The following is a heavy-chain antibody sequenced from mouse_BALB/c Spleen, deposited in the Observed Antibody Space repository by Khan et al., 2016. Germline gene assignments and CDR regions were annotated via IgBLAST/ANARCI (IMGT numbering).Heavy chain of an antibody. CDR2: ISSGGST. J-gene: IGHJ2*01. V-gene: IGHV5-6-5*01. CDR1: GFTFSSYA. Sequence: EVELVEPGGGLVKPGGSLKLSCAASGFTFSSYAMSWVRQTPEKRLEWVASISSGGSTYYPDSVKGRFTISRDNARNILNLQMSSLRSEDKAMYDCAREDYGNYGDYFDYWGQGTTLTVSS. CDR3: AREDYGNYGDYFDY. D-gene: IGHD2-1*01.